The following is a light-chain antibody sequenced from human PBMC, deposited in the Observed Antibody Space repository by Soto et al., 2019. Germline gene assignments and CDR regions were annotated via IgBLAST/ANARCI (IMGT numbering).Light chain of an antibody. Sequence: QSVLTQPPSVSGAPGQRVTISCAGSRSNIGAGFDVHWYKQVPGTAPQLLIYSNTNRPSGVPDRVSGSKSGTSASLAITGLQSEDEGDYYCQSYDSSMRGSWVFGGGTKLTVL. CDR2: SNT. V-gene: IGLV1-40*01. CDR3: QSYDSSMRGSWV. CDR1: RSNIGAGFD. J-gene: IGLJ2*01.